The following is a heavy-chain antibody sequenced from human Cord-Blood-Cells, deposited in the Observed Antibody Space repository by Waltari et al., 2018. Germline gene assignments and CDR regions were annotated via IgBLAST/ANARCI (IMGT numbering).Heavy chain of an antibody. D-gene: IGHD3-16*02. V-gene: IGHV1-69*01. CDR2: IIPIFGTA. CDR3: AREPYDYVCGSYRGFDP. Sequence: QVQLVQSGAEVKKPGSSVKVSCKASGGTFSSYAISWVRQAPGQGLEWMGGIIPIFGTANCAQKFQGGVTITAGEATSTAYVELSSLRSEDTAVYYCAREPYDYVCGSYRGFDPWGQGTLVTVSS. J-gene: IGHJ5*02. CDR1: GGTFSSYA.